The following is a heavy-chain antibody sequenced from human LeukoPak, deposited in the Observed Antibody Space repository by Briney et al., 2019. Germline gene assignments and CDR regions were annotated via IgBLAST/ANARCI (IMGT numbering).Heavy chain of an antibody. V-gene: IGHV4-59*11. CDR3: ARLVWLGESPGSWFDS. Sequence: SETLSLTCSVSGGSITSHFWSWIRQPPGRGLEWIGYIHYSGSTNYNPSLKSRVTISSDTSKNQLFLKLNSVTAADTAVYYCARLVWLGESPGSWFDSWGQGTLVTVSS. CDR1: GGSITSHF. J-gene: IGHJ5*01. D-gene: IGHD3-10*01. CDR2: IHYSGST.